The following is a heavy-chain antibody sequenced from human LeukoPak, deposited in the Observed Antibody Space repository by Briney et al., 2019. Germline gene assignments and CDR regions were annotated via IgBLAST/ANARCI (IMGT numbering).Heavy chain of an antibody. J-gene: IGHJ4*02. D-gene: IGHD7-27*01. CDR2: IYYSGTT. CDR1: GGSISSSSYY. Sequence: PSETLSLTCTVSGGSISSSSYYWGWIRQPPGEGLEWIGTIYYSGTTYYNPSLKSRVTISVDTSKNRFSLKLSTVTAADTAVYYCARRPTGDPKFDYWGQGTLVTVSS. V-gene: IGHV4-39*07. CDR3: ARRPTGDPKFDY.